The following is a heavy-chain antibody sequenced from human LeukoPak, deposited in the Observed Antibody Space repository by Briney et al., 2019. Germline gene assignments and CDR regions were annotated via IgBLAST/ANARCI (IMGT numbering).Heavy chain of an antibody. CDR2: ISGGGSTI. V-gene: IGHV3-11*01. CDR3: ARDQLLDY. D-gene: IGHD6-6*01. Sequence: PGGSLRLSCAASGFTFSSYAMTWIRQAPGKGLEWVSYISGGGSTIYYADSVKGRFTISRDNAKNSLYLQMNSLRAEDTAVYYCARDQLLDYWGQGTLVTVSS. J-gene: IGHJ4*02. CDR1: GFTFSSYA.